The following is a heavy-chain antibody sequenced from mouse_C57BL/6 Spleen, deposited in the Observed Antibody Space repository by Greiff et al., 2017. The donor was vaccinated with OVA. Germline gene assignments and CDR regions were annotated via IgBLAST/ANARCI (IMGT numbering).Heavy chain of an antibody. J-gene: IGHJ2*01. D-gene: IGHD1-1*01. Sequence: QVQLQQPGAELVKPGASVKLSCKASGYTFTSYWMHWVKQRPGRGLEWIGRIDPNSGGTKYNEKFKSKATLTVDKPSSTAYMQLSSLTSEDSAVYYCARSYYGSSYVPYYFDYWGQGTTLTVSS. V-gene: IGHV1-72*01. CDR3: ARSYYGSSYVPYYFDY. CDR2: IDPNSGGT. CDR1: GYTFTSYW.